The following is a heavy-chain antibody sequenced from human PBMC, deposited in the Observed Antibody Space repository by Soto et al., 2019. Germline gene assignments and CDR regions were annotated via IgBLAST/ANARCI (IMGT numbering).Heavy chain of an antibody. J-gene: IGHJ4*02. CDR1: GGSVSSGSYY. Sequence: SETLSLTCTVSGGSVSSGSYYWSWIRQPPGKGLEWIGYIYYSGSTNYNPSLKSRVTISVDTSKNQFSLKLSSVTAADTAVYYCARGLAIFGVVTSWHFDYWGQGTLVTVSS. CDR3: ARGLAIFGVVTSWHFDY. V-gene: IGHV4-61*01. CDR2: IYYSGST. D-gene: IGHD3-3*01.